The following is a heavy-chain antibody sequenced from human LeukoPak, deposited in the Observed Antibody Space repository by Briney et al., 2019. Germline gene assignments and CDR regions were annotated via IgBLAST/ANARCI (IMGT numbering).Heavy chain of an antibody. CDR3: ATGKVASRRGSWFDP. CDR2: MNPNSGNT. D-gene: IGHD6-6*01. J-gene: IGHJ5*02. Sequence: ASVKVSCKASGYTFTNYDINWVRQATGQGLEWMGWMNPNSGNTGYAQKFQGRVTMTRNNSISTAYMDLSSLTSEDTAVYYCATGKVASRRGSWFDPWGQGTLVTVSS. V-gene: IGHV1-8*02. CDR1: GYTFTNYD.